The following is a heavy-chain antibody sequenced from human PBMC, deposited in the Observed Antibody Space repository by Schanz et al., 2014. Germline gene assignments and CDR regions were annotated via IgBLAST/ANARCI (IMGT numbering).Heavy chain of an antibody. Sequence: QVQLVESGGGVVQPGGSLRLSCAASGFTFSFSGMQWVRQAPGKGLEWVAFIRSDGSNENYADSVRGRFTISRDNSKNTLYLQMNSLRAEDTALYFCATDYSGGGCHIWGQGTMVTVSS. CDR1: GFTFSFSG. D-gene: IGHD6-19*01. J-gene: IGHJ3*02. CDR2: IRSDGSNE. V-gene: IGHV3-30*02. CDR3: ATDYSGGGCHI.